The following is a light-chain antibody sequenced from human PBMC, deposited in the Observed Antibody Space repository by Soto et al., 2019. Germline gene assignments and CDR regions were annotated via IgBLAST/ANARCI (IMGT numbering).Light chain of an antibody. CDR3: VQYSDWPRT. J-gene: IGKJ1*01. CDR2: AAS. V-gene: IGKV3-15*01. Sequence: EIVMTQSPATLSVSPGERATLSCRASQSISSNLAWYQHKPGQAPRLLIYAASTRDTGIPARFGGSGSGTEFTLTISTLQSEDFALYYFVQYSDWPRTFGQGTKVEIK. CDR1: QSISSN.